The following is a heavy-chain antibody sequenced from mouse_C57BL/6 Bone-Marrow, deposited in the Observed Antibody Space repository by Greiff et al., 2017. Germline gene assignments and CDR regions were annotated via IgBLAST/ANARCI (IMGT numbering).Heavy chain of an antibody. CDR2: IYPRSGNA. CDR1: GYTFTSYG. CDR3: ARGYYSNYDAYCDV. D-gene: IGHD2-5*01. Sequence: QVQLQQSGAELARPGASVKLSCKASGYTFTSYGIRWVRQRTGQGLEWIGEIYPRSGNAYYNEKFKGKATLTADKSSSTAYMELRSLTSADSAYYFCARGYYSNYDAYCDVWGTGTTVTVSS. J-gene: IGHJ1*03. V-gene: IGHV1-81*01.